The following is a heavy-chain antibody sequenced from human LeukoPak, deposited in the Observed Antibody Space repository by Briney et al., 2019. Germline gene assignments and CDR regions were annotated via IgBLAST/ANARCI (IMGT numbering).Heavy chain of an antibody. J-gene: IGHJ4*02. D-gene: IGHD3-10*01. CDR1: GFTFSSYA. CDR2: ISGSGGST. V-gene: IGHV3-23*01. Sequence: PGGSLRLSCAASGFTFSSYAMSWVRQAPGKGLEWVSAISGSGGSTYYADPVKGRFTISRDNSKNTLYLQMNSLRAEDTAVYYCAKGLYYYGSGSYWGQGTLVTVSS. CDR3: AKGLYYYGSGSY.